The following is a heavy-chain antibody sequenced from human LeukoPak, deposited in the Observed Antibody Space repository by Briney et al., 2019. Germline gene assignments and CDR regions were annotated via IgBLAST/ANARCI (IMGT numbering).Heavy chain of an antibody. V-gene: IGHV3-21*01. CDR2: ISSSSSYI. Sequence: GRCLSLSCAASGFTSTSDSMDWVRQARGKGLEWFSLISSSSSYISHADSVKGRFTISRNNANNSLYLLLNSLRAEDTAVYYCAKGGVRYNCNAEAWGQGTLVTVSS. D-gene: IGHD1-1*01. CDR3: AKGGVRYNCNAEA. J-gene: IGHJ5*02. CDR1: GFTSTSDS.